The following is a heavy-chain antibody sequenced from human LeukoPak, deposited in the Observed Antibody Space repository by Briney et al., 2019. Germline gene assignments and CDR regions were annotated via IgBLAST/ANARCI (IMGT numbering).Heavy chain of an antibody. CDR3: ARGYGAGSGPPYYFDY. Sequence: SETLSLTCTVSGYSISSGYYWGWIRQPPGKGLEWIGSIYHSGSTYYNPSLKSRVTISVDTSKNQFSLKLSSVTAADTAVYYCARGYGAGSGPPYYFDYWGQGTLVTVSS. V-gene: IGHV4-38-2*02. D-gene: IGHD4/OR15-4a*01. CDR1: GYSISSGYY. CDR2: IYHSGST. J-gene: IGHJ4*02.